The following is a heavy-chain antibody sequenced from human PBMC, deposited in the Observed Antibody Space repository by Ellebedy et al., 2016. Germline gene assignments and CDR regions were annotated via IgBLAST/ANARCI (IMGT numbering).Heavy chain of an antibody. CDR2: ISYDGSNN. CDR3: AKARGIVVVPGAMATYDAFDI. V-gene: IGHV3-30*18. Sequence: GESLKISXAASGFTFSNYGMHWVRQAPGKGLEWVTVISYDGSNNDYADSVKGRFTVSRDNSKNTLYLQMNSLRPEDTAVYYCAKARGIVVVPGAMATYDAFDIWGQGTMVTASS. D-gene: IGHD2-2*01. J-gene: IGHJ3*02. CDR1: GFTFSNYG.